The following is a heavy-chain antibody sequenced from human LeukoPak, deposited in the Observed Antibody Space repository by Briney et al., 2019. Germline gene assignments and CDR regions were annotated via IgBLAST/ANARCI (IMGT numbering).Heavy chain of an antibody. V-gene: IGHV1-24*01. D-gene: IGHD6-13*01. Sequence: ASVKVSCKASGYTFTGYYMHWVRQAPGKGLEWMGGFDPEDGETIYAQKFQGRVTMTEDTSTDTAYMELSSLRSEDTAVYYCATERSSSWVWYNWFDPWGQGTLVTVSS. CDR2: FDPEDGET. CDR1: GYTFTGYY. CDR3: ATERSSSWVWYNWFDP. J-gene: IGHJ5*02.